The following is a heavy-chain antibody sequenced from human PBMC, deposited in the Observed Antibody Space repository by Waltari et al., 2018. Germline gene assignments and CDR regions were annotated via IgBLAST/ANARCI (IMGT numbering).Heavy chain of an antibody. J-gene: IGHJ3*02. V-gene: IGHV4-39*07. Sequence: QLQLQESGPGLVKPSETLSLTCTVSGGSISSSSYYWGWIRQPPGKGLEWIGSIYYSGSNYYNPSLKSRVTISVDTSKNQFSLKLSSVTAADTAVYYCVRGYCSSTSCYIDAFDIWGQGTMITVSS. CDR3: VRGYCSSTSCYIDAFDI. CDR2: IYYSGSN. CDR1: GGSISSSSYY. D-gene: IGHD2-2*02.